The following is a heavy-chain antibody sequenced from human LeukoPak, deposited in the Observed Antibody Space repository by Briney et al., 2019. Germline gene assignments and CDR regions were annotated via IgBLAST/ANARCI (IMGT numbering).Heavy chain of an antibody. V-gene: IGHV3-48*04. J-gene: IGHJ4*02. D-gene: IGHD3-10*01. Sequence: GGSLRLSCAASGFTFDDYGMNWVRQAPGKGLEWLPHISRSGSTTYYVDSVKGRFAISRDNAANSVYLQMNNLRAEDTAVYYCAREPGFMYGYFFDSWGQGTLVTVSS. CDR3: AREPGFMYGYFFDS. CDR2: ISRSGSTT. CDR1: GFTFDDYG.